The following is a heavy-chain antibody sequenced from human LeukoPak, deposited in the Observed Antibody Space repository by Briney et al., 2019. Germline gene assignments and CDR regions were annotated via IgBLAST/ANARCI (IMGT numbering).Heavy chain of an antibody. J-gene: IGHJ3*02. Sequence: PSETLSLTCAVYGGSFSGYYWSWIRQPPGKGLEWIGEINHSGSTNYNPSLKSRVTISVDTSKNQFSLKLSSVTAADTAVYYCARPVGYCSGGSCLATDAFDIWGQGTMVTVSS. D-gene: IGHD2-15*01. CDR1: GGSFSGYY. CDR3: ARPVGYCSGGSCLATDAFDI. CDR2: INHSGST. V-gene: IGHV4-34*01.